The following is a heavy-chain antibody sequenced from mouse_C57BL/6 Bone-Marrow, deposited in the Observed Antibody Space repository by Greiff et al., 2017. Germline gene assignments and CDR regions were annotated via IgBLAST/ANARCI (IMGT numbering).Heavy chain of an antibody. D-gene: IGHD1-1*01. CDR2: INPSNGGT. CDR1: GYTFTSYW. Sequence: QVQLKQSGTELVKPGASVKLSCKASGYTFTSYWMHWVKQRPGQGLEWIGNINPSNGGTNYNEKFKSKATLTVDKSSSTAYMQRSSLTSEDSAVYYCARSWYYGSSSWFAYWGQGTLVTVSA. V-gene: IGHV1-53*01. CDR3: ARSWYYGSSSWFAY. J-gene: IGHJ3*01.